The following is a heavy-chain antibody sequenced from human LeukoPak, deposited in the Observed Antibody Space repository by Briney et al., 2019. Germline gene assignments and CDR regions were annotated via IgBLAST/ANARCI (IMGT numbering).Heavy chain of an antibody. D-gene: IGHD2-15*01. V-gene: IGHV3-23*01. J-gene: IGHJ4*02. CDR1: GFTFSSYA. CDR2: ISASGGST. Sequence: SGGSLRLSCAVSGFTFSSYAMTWVRQAPGKGLEWVSAISASGGSTYYADAVKGRFTISRDNSKTTLFLQMNSLRAEDTAVYYCAKVFGDIVVVVAGEDDFDYWGQGTLVTVSS. CDR3: AKVFGDIVVVVAGEDDFDY.